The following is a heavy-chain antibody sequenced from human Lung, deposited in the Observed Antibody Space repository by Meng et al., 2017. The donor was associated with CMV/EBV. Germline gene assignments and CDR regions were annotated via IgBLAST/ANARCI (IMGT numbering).Heavy chain of an antibody. D-gene: IGHD4-23*01. V-gene: IGHV3-11*04. J-gene: IGHJ6*02. Sequence: SLKISXAASGFTFSDYYMSWIRQAPGKGLEWVSYISSSGSTIYYADSVKGRFTISRDNAKNSLYLQMNSLRAEDTAVYYCASLVVTTLYYYSGMDVWGQGTTVAVSS. CDR1: GFTFSDYY. CDR2: ISSSGSTI. CDR3: ASLVVTTLYYYSGMDV.